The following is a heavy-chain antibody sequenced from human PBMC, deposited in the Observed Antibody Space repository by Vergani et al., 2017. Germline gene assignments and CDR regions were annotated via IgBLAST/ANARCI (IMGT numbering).Heavy chain of an antibody. D-gene: IGHD1-26*01. CDR1: GFTFSNAW. CDR3: TTDGGSYLPYGFDY. Sequence: EVQLVESGGGLVKHGGSLRLSCAASGFTFSNAWMSWVRQAPGKGLEWVGRIKSKTDGGTTDYAATVKGRFTISRDDSKNTLYLQMNSLKTEDTAVYYCTTDGGSYLPYGFDYWGQGTLVTVSS. V-gene: IGHV3-15*01. CDR2: IKSKTDGGTT. J-gene: IGHJ4*02.